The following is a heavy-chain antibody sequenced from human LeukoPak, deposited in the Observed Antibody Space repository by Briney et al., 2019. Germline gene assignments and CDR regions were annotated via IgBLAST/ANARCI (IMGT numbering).Heavy chain of an antibody. V-gene: IGHV3-23*01. CDR3: AKTWGSKGRRDYYFNY. CDR1: GFTFSSYA. CDR2: ISGSGGST. D-gene: IGHD7-27*01. J-gene: IGHJ4*02. Sequence: PGGSLRLSCAASGFTFSSYAMSWVRQAPGKGLEWVSAISGSGGSTYYADSVKRRFTISRDNSKNTLYLQMNSLRAEDTAVYYCAKTWGSKGRRDYYFNYWGQGTLVTVSS.